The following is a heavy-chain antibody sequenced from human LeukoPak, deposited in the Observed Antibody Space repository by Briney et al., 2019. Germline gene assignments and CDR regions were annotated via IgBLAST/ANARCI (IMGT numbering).Heavy chain of an antibody. Sequence: GGSLRLSCAASGFTFSSYSMNWVRQAPGKGLEWVSSISSSSSYIYYADSVKGRFTISRDNAKNSLYLQMNSLRAEDTAVYYCARDRSYYDSSGDPWYYYYMDVWGKGTTVTVSS. CDR1: GFTFSSYS. J-gene: IGHJ6*03. D-gene: IGHD3-22*01. V-gene: IGHV3-21*01. CDR3: ARDRSYYDSSGDPWYYYYMDV. CDR2: ISSSSSYI.